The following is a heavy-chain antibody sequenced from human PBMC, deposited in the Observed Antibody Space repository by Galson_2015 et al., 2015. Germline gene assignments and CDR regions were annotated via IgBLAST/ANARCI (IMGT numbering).Heavy chain of an antibody. D-gene: IGHD4-17*01. J-gene: IGHJ6*02. Sequence: SLRLSCAASGFTFSSYGIHWVRQAPGKGLEWMALISYDGSNSYYADSVKGRFTISRDNSKNTLYLQMNSLRAEDTAVYYCAKAVKGMDVWGQGTTVTVSS. CDR2: ISYDGSNS. CDR3: AKAVKGMDV. CDR1: GFTFSSYG. V-gene: IGHV3-30*18.